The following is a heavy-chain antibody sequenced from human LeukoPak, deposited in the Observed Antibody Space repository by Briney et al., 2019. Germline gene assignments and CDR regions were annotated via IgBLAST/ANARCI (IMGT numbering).Heavy chain of an antibody. CDR3: STVRYSSSWAANDY. CDR1: GFTFSNAW. J-gene: IGHJ4*02. CDR2: IKSKTDGGTT. D-gene: IGHD2-2*01. V-gene: IGHV3-15*01. Sequence: GGSLRLSCVASGFTFSNAWMNWVRQAPGKGLEWVGRIKSKTDGGTTDYAAPVKGRFTISRDDSKNTLYLQMNSLKTEDTAVYYCSTVRYSSSWAANDYWGQGTLVTVSS.